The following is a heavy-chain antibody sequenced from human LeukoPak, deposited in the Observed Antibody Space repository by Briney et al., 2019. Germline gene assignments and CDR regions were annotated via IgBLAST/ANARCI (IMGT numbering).Heavy chain of an antibody. CDR1: GGSISSGSYY. CDR2: IYTSGST. J-gene: IGHJ6*03. Sequence: TLSLTCTVSGGSISSGSYYWSWIRQPAGKGLEWIGRIYTSGSTNYNPSLKSRVTMSVDTSKNQFSLKLSSVTAADTAVYYCARGWIVVVPAVPPGSDYYYYMDVWGKGTTVTVSS. D-gene: IGHD2-2*01. CDR3: ARGWIVVVPAVPPGSDYYYYMDV. V-gene: IGHV4-61*02.